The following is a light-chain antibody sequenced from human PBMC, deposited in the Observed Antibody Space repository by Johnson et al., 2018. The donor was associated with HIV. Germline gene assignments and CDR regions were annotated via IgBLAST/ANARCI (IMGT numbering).Light chain of an antibody. J-gene: IGLJ1*01. CDR1: SSNIGNNY. CDR3: GTWDSSLSAYV. Sequence: QSVLTQPPSVSAAPGQKVTISCSGSSSNIGNNYVSWYRQLPGTAPKVLIYEDNKRPSGIPDRFSGSKSGTSAALDIAGLPTGDEADYYCGTWDSSLSAYVFGTGTKVTVL. V-gene: IGLV1-51*02. CDR2: EDN.